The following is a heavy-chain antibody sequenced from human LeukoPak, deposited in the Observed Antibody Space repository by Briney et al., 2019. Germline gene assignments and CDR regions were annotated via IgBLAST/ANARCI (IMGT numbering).Heavy chain of an antibody. CDR3: ARDADYYDSSGYYWYSNYGMDV. J-gene: IGHJ6*02. D-gene: IGHD3-22*01. Sequence: GGSLRLSCAASGFTFSSYWMSWVRQAPGKGLERVANIKQDGREKYYVDSVKGRFTISRDNAKNSLYLQMNSLRAEDTAVYYCARDADYYDSSGYYWYSNYGMDVWGQGTTVTVSS. CDR2: IKQDGREK. V-gene: IGHV3-7*01. CDR1: GFTFSSYW.